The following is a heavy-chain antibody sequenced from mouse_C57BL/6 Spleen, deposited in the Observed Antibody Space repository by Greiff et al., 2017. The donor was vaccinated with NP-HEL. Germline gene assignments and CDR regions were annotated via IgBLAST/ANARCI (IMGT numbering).Heavy chain of an antibody. V-gene: IGHV1-47*01. J-gene: IGHJ3*01. Sequence: VQVVESGAELVKPGASVKMSCKASGYTFTTYPIEWMKQNHGKSLEWIGNFHPYNDDTKYNEKFKGKATLTVEKSSSTVYLELSRLTSDDSAVYYCARRGYGREGFAYWGQGTLVTVSA. CDR3: ARRGYGREGFAY. CDR1: GYTFTTYP. D-gene: IGHD1-1*01. CDR2: FHPYNDDT.